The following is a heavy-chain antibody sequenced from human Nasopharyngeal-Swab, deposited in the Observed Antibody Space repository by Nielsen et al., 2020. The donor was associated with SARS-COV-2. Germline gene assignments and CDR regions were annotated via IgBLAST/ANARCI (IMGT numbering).Heavy chain of an antibody. CDR3: ARDGLDYDFWSAYFMDV. V-gene: IGHV3-21*01. D-gene: IGHD3-3*01. Sequence: GGSLRLSFAASGFTFSSYSMNWVRQAPGKGLEWVSSISSSSSYIYYADSVKGRFTISRDNAKNSLYLQMNSLRAEDTAVYYCARDGLDYDFWSAYFMDVWGQGTTVTVSS. CDR2: ISSSSSYI. J-gene: IGHJ6*02. CDR1: GFTFSSYS.